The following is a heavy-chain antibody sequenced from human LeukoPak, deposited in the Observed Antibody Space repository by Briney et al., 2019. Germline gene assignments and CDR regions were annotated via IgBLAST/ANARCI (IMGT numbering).Heavy chain of an antibody. D-gene: IGHD2-21*01. CDR3: ARDRRFPDDVFDI. CDR2: ITGSDGRT. V-gene: IGHV3-23*01. CDR1: GFSFSSYA. J-gene: IGHJ3*02. Sequence: GGSLRLSCAASGFSFSSYAMSWVRQAPGKGLEWVSYITGSDGRTWYPDSVKGRLTISRDNSKNMLYLQMNNLRAEDTAVYYCARDRRFPDDVFDIWGQRTMVTVSS.